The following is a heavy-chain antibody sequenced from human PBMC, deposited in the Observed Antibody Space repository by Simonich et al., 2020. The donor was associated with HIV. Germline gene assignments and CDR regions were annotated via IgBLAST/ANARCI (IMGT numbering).Heavy chain of an antibody. V-gene: IGHV3-74*01. CDR1: GFTFSSYW. CDR2: INSEGSST. CDR3: ARVAAAGLYWYFDL. D-gene: IGHD6-13*01. J-gene: IGHJ2*01. Sequence: EVQLVESGGGLVQPGGSLRLSCAASGFTFSSYWMHWVRQAPGKWLVWVSCINSEGSSTRYAGSGKGRFTISRDNAKNTLFLQMNSLRAEDTAVYYCARVAAAGLYWYFDLWGRGTLVTVSS.